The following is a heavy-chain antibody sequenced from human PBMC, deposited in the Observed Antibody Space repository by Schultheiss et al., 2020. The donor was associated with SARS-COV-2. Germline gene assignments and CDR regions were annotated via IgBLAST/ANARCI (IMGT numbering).Heavy chain of an antibody. CDR3: ARRYSSGWSHDAFDI. CDR1: GGSISSSSYY. V-gene: IGHV4-61*05. Sequence: SETLSLTCTVSGGSISSSSYYWGWIRQPPGKGLEWIGYIYYSGSTNYNPSLKSRVTISVDTSKNQFSLKLSSVTAADTAVYYCARRYSSGWSHDAFDIWGQGTMVTVSS. CDR2: IYYSGST. J-gene: IGHJ3*02. D-gene: IGHD6-19*01.